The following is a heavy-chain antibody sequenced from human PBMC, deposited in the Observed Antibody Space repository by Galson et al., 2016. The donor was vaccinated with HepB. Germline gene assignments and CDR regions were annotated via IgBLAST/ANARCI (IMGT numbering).Heavy chain of an antibody. CDR2: ISGNAYAT. J-gene: IGHJ3*02. CDR3: AKDQWGGFGPDAFHI. Sequence: SLRLSCAASGFTFSTYAMSWVRQAPGKGLEWVSAISGNAYATYYADSVKGRFTISRDNSNNMVWLQMNSLRAEDTAVYYCAKDQWGGFGPDAFHIWGQGTVVTVSS. CDR1: GFTFSTYA. V-gene: IGHV3-23*01. D-gene: IGHD3-3*01.